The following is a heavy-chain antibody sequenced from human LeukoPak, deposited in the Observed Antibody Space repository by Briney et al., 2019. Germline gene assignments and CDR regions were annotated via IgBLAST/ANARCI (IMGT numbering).Heavy chain of an antibody. CDR2: IYHSGST. J-gene: IGHJ4*02. CDR3: ARWGRYCSGGSCSGFAFDS. Sequence: SQTLSLTCAVSGGSISSGSYSRSWIRQPPGKGLEWIGYIYHSGSTYYNPSLKSRVTISVDRSKNQFSLKLSSVTAADTAVYYCARWGRYCSGGSCSGFAFDSWGQGTLVTVSS. V-gene: IGHV4-30-2*01. D-gene: IGHD2-15*01. CDR1: GGSISSGSYS.